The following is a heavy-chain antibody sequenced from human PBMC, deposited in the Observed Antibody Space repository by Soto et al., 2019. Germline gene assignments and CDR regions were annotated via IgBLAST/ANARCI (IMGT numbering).Heavy chain of an antibody. CDR1: GFTLSSYA. CDR3: ATKDTTMVKSHLDY. Sequence: GGSLRLSCVASGFTLSSYAMNWVRQAPGKGLEWVSYITSTSNTIYYADSVRGRFTISRDNAKNSLYLQMNSLRDEDTAVYYCATKDTTMVKSHLDYWGQGTLVTVSS. CDR2: ITSTSNTI. V-gene: IGHV3-48*02. J-gene: IGHJ4*02. D-gene: IGHD5-18*01.